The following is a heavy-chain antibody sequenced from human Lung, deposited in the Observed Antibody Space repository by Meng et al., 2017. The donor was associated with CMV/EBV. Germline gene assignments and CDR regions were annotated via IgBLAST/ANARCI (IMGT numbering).Heavy chain of an antibody. J-gene: IGHJ4*02. CDR1: GFTFSKYI. CDR3: ARDRGYSHGYAFDY. D-gene: IGHD5-18*01. V-gene: IGHV3-21*01. Sequence: GGSLRLXCAASGFTFSKYIMNWVRQAPGKGLEWVSSISSRSTYISYTDSVKGRFTVSRDNAKNSLYLQVNSLRADDTAMYYCARDRGYSHGYAFDYWGQGALVTVSS. CDR2: ISSRSTYI.